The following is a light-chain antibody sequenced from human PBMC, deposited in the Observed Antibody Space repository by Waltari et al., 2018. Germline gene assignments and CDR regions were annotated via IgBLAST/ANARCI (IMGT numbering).Light chain of an antibody. CDR3: QQSYTVPIT. V-gene: IGKV1-39*01. Sequence: DIQMTQSPSSLSASVGDRVTITCRASQSVSSFLNWYQQKPGKAPQLLIYAASTLESGVPSRFSGSGSGTDFTLAISSLQLEDFATYYGQQSYTVPITFGPGTKVDIK. J-gene: IGKJ3*01. CDR1: QSVSSF. CDR2: AAS.